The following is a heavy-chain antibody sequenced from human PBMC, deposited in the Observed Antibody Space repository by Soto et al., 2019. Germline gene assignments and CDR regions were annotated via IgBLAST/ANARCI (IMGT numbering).Heavy chain of an antibody. CDR2: IIPILNAA. V-gene: IGHV1-69*01. Sequence: QVQLVQSGAEVKKPGSSVNVSCRASGVTFGSYAISWVRQAPGQGLEWVGGIIPILNAANYAERFQGRVSIIADEYTNTAYMELSGLRSDDTAIFYGARELTFHYVINDRPPADFWGQGALLTVS. D-gene: IGHD3-10*01. CDR3: ARELTFHYVINDRPPADF. CDR1: GVTFGSYA. J-gene: IGHJ4*02.